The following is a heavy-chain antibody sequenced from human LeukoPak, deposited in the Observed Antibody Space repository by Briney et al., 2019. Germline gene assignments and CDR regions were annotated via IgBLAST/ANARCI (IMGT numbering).Heavy chain of an antibody. D-gene: IGHD5-18*01. Sequence: GESLKISCKGFGYSFMSYWITWVRHMPGKGLEWMGRIDPSDSYTRYSPSFQGHVTISADKSISAAYLQWSSLKASDTAMYYCARTLGYSNGYYDYWGQGILVTVSS. V-gene: IGHV5-10-1*01. CDR2: IDPSDSYT. J-gene: IGHJ4*02. CDR3: ARTLGYSNGYYDY. CDR1: GYSFMSYW.